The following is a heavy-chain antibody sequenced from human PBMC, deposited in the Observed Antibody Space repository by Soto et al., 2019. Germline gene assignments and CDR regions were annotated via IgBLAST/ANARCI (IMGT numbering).Heavy chain of an antibody. J-gene: IGHJ6*02. Sequence: DVQLVESGGGLVQPGGSMRLSCAASGFTFPGYWMSWVRQXPGKGLEWVANTHQDETEKYYADSVRGRFTISRDNAKXXXYLXXXXXXXXXXXXXXXXXXXXXXLXNGLDVWGQGTTVTVSS. CDR1: GFTFPGYW. V-gene: IGHV3-7*01. CDR2: THQDETEK. CDR3: XXXXXXXLXNGLDV.